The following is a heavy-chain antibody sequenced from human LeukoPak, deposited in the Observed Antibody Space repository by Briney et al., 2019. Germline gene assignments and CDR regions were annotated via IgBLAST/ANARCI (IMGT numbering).Heavy chain of an antibody. CDR2: ISAYNGNT. J-gene: IGHJ3*02. Sequence: VASVKVSCKASGYTFTSYGISWVRQAPGQGLEWMGWISAYNGNTNYAQKLQGRVTMTTDTSTSTAYMELRSLRSDDTAVYYCARDARITMIVVVTHDAFDIWGQGTMVTASS. V-gene: IGHV1-18*01. D-gene: IGHD3-22*01. CDR3: ARDARITMIVVVTHDAFDI. CDR1: GYTFTSYG.